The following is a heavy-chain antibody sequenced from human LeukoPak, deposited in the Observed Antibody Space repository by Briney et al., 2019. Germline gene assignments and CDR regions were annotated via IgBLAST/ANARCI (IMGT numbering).Heavy chain of an antibody. CDR1: GLNFSSHA. D-gene: IGHD1-7*01. CDR2: ITKSGENT. CDR3: GKPSWNYEADWFEF. J-gene: IGHJ5*01. V-gene: IGHV3-23*01. Sequence: GGSPRLSCGASGLNFSSHAMSWVRQAPGKGLEWVSGITKSGENTLYADFAKGRFTVSRDNSKNTLYLQMNSLRVDDTAVYYCGKPSWNYEADWFEFWGQGTLVTVSP.